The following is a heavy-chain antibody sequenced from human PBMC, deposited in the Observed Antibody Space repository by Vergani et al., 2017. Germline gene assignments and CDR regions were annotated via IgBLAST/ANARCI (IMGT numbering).Heavy chain of an antibody. Sequence: EVQLVESGGGLVQPGGSLRLSCAASGFTFSNAWMSWVRQAPGKGLEWVGRIKSKTDGGTTDYAAPVKGRFTISRDNAKNSLYLQMNSLRAEDTAVYYCTRVDRYNWNPFDYWGQGTLVTVSS. D-gene: IGHD1-1*01. J-gene: IGHJ4*02. CDR2: IKSKTDGGTT. CDR3: TRVDRYNWNPFDY. V-gene: IGHV3-15*01. CDR1: GFTFSNAW.